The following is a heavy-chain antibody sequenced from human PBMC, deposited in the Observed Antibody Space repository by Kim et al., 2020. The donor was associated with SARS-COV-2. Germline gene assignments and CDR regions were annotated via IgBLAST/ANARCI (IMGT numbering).Heavy chain of an antibody. V-gene: IGHV3-48*03. D-gene: IGHD1-7*01. CDR3: ARAYELPPGYYGMDV. J-gene: IGHJ6*02. Sequence: DSVKGRFTTSRDNAKNSLYLQMNSLRAEDTAVYYCARAYELPPGYYGMDVWGQGTTVTVSS.